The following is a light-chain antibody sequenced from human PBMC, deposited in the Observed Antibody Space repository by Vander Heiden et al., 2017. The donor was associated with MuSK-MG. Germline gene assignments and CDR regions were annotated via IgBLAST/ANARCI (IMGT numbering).Light chain of an antibody. J-gene: IGLJ2*01. V-gene: IGLV3-19*01. CDR3: NSRDSSGNHLVV. Sequence: SSELTQDPAVSVALGQTVRITCQGDSLRSYYASWYQQKPGHAPFLVIYVKNNRPSGIPDRFSGSSSGNTASLTITGAQAEDEADYYCNSRDSSGNHLVVFGGGTKLTVL. CDR1: SLRSYY. CDR2: VKN.